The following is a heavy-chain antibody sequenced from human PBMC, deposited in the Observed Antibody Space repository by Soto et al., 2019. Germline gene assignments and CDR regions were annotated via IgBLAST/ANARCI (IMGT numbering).Heavy chain of an antibody. CDR3: AKADGEQWLIPHLDN. Sequence: EVQLVESGGGLVKPGESLRLSCAASGFTFSTYTMNWVRQPPGKGLEWVSSISSSSGYIYYAASVQGRFTISRDDAKNSLSLQMNSLTAEDTAVYYCAKADGEQWLIPHLDNWGQGTLVTVS. CDR1: GFTFSTYT. V-gene: IGHV3-21*01. J-gene: IGHJ4*02. D-gene: IGHD6-19*01. CDR2: ISSSSGYI.